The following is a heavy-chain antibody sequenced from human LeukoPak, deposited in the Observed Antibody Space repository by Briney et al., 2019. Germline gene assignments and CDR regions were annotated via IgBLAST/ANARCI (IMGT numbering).Heavy chain of an antibody. CDR3: ARHLYDYVWGSYCAFDI. CDR1: GGSISSYY. V-gene: IGHV4-59*08. CDR2: IHYSGST. D-gene: IGHD3-16*01. J-gene: IGHJ3*02. Sequence: SETLSLTCTVSGGSISSYYWSWIRQPPGKGLEWIGYIHYSGSTNYNPSLKSRVTISVDTSKNQFSLKLSSVTAADTAVYYCARHLYDYVWGSYCAFDIWGQGTMVTVSS.